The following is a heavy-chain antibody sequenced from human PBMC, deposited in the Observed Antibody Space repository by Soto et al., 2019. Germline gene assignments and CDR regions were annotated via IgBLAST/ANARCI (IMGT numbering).Heavy chain of an antibody. V-gene: IGHV4-34*01. CDR2: INHSGST. CDR1: GGSFSGYY. Sequence: LSLTCAVYGGSFSGYYWSWIRQPPAKGLEWIWEINHSGSTNYNPSLKSRVTISVDTSKNQFSLKLSSVTAADTAVYYCARGSRITMIVVVITSWFDPWGQGTLVTVSS. J-gene: IGHJ5*02. CDR3: ARGSRITMIVVVITSWFDP. D-gene: IGHD3-22*01.